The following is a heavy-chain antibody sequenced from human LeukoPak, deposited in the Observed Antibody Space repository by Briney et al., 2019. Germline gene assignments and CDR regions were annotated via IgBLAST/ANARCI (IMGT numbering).Heavy chain of an antibody. J-gene: IGHJ4*02. CDR3: ARERWSGSSPFFDF. CDR1: GFTFSDYY. CDR2: ISSSGSTI. D-gene: IGHD1-26*01. V-gene: IGHV3-11*01. Sequence: PGGSLRLSCAASGFTFSDYYMSWIRQAPGKGLEWVSYISSSGSTIYYADSVKGRFTISRDNAKNSLYLQMNSLRAEDTAVYYCARERWSGSSPFFDFWGQGIQVTVSS.